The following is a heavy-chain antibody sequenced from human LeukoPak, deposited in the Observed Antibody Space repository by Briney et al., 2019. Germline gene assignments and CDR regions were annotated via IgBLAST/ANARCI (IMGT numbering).Heavy chain of an antibody. CDR2: ISSFSGTI. Sequence: PGGSLRLSCAASGSTVSSNYMSWVRQAPGKGLEWVSYISSFSGTINYADSVKGRFTISRDNAKNSLYLQMNSLRAEDTAVYYCARDQGGVGYWGQGTLVTVSS. J-gene: IGHJ4*02. CDR1: GSTVSSNY. D-gene: IGHD3-16*01. V-gene: IGHV3-48*01. CDR3: ARDQGGVGY.